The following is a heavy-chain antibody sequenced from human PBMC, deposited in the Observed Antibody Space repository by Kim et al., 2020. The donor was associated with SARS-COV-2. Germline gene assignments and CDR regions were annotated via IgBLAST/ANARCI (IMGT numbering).Heavy chain of an antibody. CDR3: ARWGSSSWYSY. Sequence: SETLSLTCTVSGGSISSGGYYWSWIRQHPGKGLEWIGYIYYSGSTYYNPSLESRVTISVDTSKNQFSLKLSSVTAADTAVYYCARWGSSSWYSYWGQGTLVTVSS. J-gene: IGHJ4*02. CDR1: GGSISSGGYY. CDR2: IYYSGST. V-gene: IGHV4-31*03. D-gene: IGHD6-13*01.